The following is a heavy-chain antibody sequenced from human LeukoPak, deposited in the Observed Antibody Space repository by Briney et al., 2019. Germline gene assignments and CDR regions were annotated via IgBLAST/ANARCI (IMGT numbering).Heavy chain of an antibody. D-gene: IGHD1-20*01. V-gene: IGHV3-48*01. CDR3: AKDKKGAHGYNWPSPFDY. J-gene: IGHJ4*02. Sequence: GGSLRLSCAASGFTFSSYSMNWVRQSPGKGLEWVSYISGSSSTIYYADSVRGRFTISRDNSKNTLYLQMNSLRAEDTAVYYCAKDKKGAHGYNWPSPFDYWGQGTLVTVSS. CDR2: ISGSSSTI. CDR1: GFTFSSYS.